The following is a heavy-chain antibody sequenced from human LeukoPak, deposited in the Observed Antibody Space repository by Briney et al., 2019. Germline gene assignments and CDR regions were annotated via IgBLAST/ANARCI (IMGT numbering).Heavy chain of an antibody. J-gene: IGHJ4*02. CDR1: GGAFSGYS. CDR2: VDPSGTT. Sequence: SETLSLTCAVYGGAFSGYSWSWIRQPPGKGLEWIGEVDPSGTTNYNPSLKSRVTVSVDTSKNQFSLNLNSVTAADPAVYYCARGRSYEYGDYDYWGQGTLVTVSS. CDR3: ARGRSYEYGDYDY. V-gene: IGHV4-34*01. D-gene: IGHD4-17*01.